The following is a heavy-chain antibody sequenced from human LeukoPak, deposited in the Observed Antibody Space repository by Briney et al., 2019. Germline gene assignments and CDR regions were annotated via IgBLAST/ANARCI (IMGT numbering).Heavy chain of an antibody. J-gene: IGHJ4*02. D-gene: IGHD2-15*01. CDR1: GGTFSSYA. CDR2: IITIFGTA. V-gene: IGHV1-69*05. CDR3: ARDRIEYCSGGSCHSHFDY. Sequence: SVKVSCKASGGTFSSYAISWVRQAPGQGLEWMGRIITIFGTANYAQKFQGRVTITTDESTSTAYMELSSLRSEDTAVYYCARDRIEYCSGGSCHSHFDYWGQGTLVTVSS.